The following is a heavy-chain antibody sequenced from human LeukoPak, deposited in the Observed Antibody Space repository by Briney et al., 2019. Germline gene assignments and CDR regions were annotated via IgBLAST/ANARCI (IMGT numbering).Heavy chain of an antibody. CDR2: ISGSGGST. D-gene: IGHD1-1*01. J-gene: IGHJ4*02. CDR3: AKDYSPFTTGTTFDY. CDR1: GFTFSSYA. V-gene: IGHV3-23*01. Sequence: GGSLRLSCAASGFTFSSYAMSWVRQAPGKGLEWVSAISGSGGSTYYADSVKGRFTISRDNSKNTLYLQMTSLRAEDTAVYYCAKDYSPFTTGTTFDYWGQGTLVTVSS.